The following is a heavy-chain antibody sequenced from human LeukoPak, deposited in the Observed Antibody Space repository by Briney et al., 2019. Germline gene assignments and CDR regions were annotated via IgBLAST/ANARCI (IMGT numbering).Heavy chain of an antibody. D-gene: IGHD3-22*01. CDR2: ISYDGSNK. V-gene: IGHV3-30*18. Sequence: GGSLRLSCAASGFTFSSYGMHWVRQAPGKGLEWVAVISYDGSNKYYADSVKGRFTISRDDSKNTLYLQMNSLRAEDTAVYYCAKDPGGYYDSSGYFDYWGQGTLVTVSS. CDR1: GFTFSSYG. CDR3: AKDPGGYYDSSGYFDY. J-gene: IGHJ4*02.